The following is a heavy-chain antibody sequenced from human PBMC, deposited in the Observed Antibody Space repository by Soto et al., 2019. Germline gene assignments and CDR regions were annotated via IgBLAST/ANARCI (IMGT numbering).Heavy chain of an antibody. Sequence: PSETLSLTCTVSGGSISTYYWTWIRQSPGKGLEWIGYIYYSGTTNYNPSPKTRVTMSVDTSKHQFSLKLTSVTAADTAVYYCARLGCRGGSCYWQYYFDYWGQGTLVTVSS. CDR2: IYYSGTT. V-gene: IGHV4-59*12. D-gene: IGHD2-15*01. CDR3: ARLGCRGGSCYWQYYFDY. CDR1: GGSISTYY. J-gene: IGHJ4*02.